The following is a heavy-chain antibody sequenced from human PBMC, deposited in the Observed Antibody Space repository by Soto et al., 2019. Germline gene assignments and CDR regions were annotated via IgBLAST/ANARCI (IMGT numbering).Heavy chain of an antibody. D-gene: IGHD2-15*01. CDR2: IYYSGST. J-gene: IGHJ6*02. V-gene: IGHV4-31*03. Sequence: PSETLSLTCTVSGGSISSGGYYWSWIRQHPGKGLEWIGYIYYSGSTYYNPSLKSRVTISVDTSKNQFSLKLSSVTAADTAVDYCARDSGGNDYYYYGMDVWGQGTTVTVSS. CDR3: ARDSGGNDYYYYGMDV. CDR1: GGSISSGGYY.